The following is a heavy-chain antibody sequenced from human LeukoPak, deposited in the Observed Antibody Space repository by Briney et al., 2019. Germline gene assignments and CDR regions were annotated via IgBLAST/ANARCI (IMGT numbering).Heavy chain of an antibody. D-gene: IGHD6-13*01. V-gene: IGHV4-59*01. CDR2: IYYSGST. Sequence: SETLSLTCTVSGGSISSYYWSWIRQPPGKGLEWIGYIYYSGSTSYNPSLKSRVTIPVDTSKNHFSLKLRSVTAEDTAVYYCAIYSSSYFGIDVWGQGTTVTVSS. CDR3: AIYSSSYFGIDV. CDR1: GGSISSYY. J-gene: IGHJ6*02.